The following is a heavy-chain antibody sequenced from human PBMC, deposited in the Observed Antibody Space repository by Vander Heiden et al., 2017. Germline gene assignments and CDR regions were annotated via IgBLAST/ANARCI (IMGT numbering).Heavy chain of an antibody. CDR1: GGSISSYY. CDR3: ARDSIAGYSSSWGYYYGMDV. V-gene: IGHV4-59*01. Sequence: QVQLQASGPGLVKPSETLSLTCTVSGGSISSYYWSWLRPPPGKGLEWIGDIYYSGSTNYNPSLKSRVTISVDTSKNQFSLKLSSVTAADTAVYYCARDSIAGYSSSWGYYYGMDVWGRGTTVTVSS. D-gene: IGHD6-13*01. J-gene: IGHJ6*02. CDR2: IYYSGST.